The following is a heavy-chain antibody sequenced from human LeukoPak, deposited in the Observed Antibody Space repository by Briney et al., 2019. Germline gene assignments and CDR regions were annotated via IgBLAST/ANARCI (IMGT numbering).Heavy chain of an antibody. Sequence: SVKVSCKASGGTFSSYAISWVRQVPGQGLEWMGGIIPIFGTANYAQKFQGRVTITTDESTSTAYMELSSLRSEDTAVYYCAREGDGYNGVFDYWGQGTLVTVSS. D-gene: IGHD5-24*01. V-gene: IGHV1-69*05. CDR1: GGTFSSYA. CDR3: AREGDGYNGVFDY. J-gene: IGHJ4*02. CDR2: IIPIFGTA.